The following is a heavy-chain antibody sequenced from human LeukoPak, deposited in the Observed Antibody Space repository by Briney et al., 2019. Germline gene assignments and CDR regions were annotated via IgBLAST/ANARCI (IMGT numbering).Heavy chain of an antibody. D-gene: IGHD3-22*01. CDR3: AKRGDHDGSSFLRYFDY. V-gene: IGHV3-23*01. J-gene: IGHJ4*02. CDR1: GFTFSNYG. Sequence: GGSLRLSCAASGFTFSNYGMSWVRQAPGKGLEWVSAISGSGATTYSADSVKGRFTISRDNSKNTIYLQMNSLRAEDAAVYYCAKRGDHDGSSFLRYFDYWGQGTLVTVSS. CDR2: ISGSGATT.